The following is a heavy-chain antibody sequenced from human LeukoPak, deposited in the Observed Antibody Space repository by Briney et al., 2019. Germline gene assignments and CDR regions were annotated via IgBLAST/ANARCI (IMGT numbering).Heavy chain of an antibody. CDR2: ISAYNGNT. CDR3: ARDSTYYDFWSGYYFAPRAFDI. V-gene: IGHV1-18*04. D-gene: IGHD3-3*01. J-gene: IGHJ3*02. CDR1: GYTFTGYY. Sequence: ASVKVSCKASGYTFTGYYMHWVRQAPGQGLEWMGWISAYNGNTNYAQKLQGRVTMTTDTSTSTAYMELRSLRSDDTAVYYCARDSTYYDFWSGYYFAPRAFDIWGQGTMVTVSS.